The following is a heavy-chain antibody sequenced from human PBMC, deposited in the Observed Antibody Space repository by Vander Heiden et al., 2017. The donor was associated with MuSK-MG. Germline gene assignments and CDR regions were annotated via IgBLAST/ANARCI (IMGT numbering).Heavy chain of an antibody. D-gene: IGHD5-12*01. Sequence: EVQLVESGGGLVQPGRSLRLSCAASGFTFDDYAMHWVRQAPGKGLEWVSGISWNSGSIGYADSGKGRFTISRDNAKNSLYLQMNSLRAEETALYYCAKENGYNVGRRPFDYWGQGTLVTVSS. V-gene: IGHV3-9*01. CDR1: GFTFDDYA. CDR2: ISWNSGSI. J-gene: IGHJ4*02. CDR3: AKENGYNVGRRPFDY.